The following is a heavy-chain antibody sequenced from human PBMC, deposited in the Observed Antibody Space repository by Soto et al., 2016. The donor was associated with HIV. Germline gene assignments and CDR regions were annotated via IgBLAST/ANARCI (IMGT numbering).Heavy chain of an antibody. D-gene: IGHD3-22*01. Sequence: EVQLLESGGGLVQPGGSLKLSCAASGFTFNNYVMSWVRQAPGKGLDWIGNTYYTDSVKGRFTISRDNSKNTVYLQMNSLRAEDTAIYYCVKEEDVTMTVVANYFEYWGQGILVTVSS. J-gene: IGHJ4*02. CDR3: VKEEDVTMTVVANYFEY. V-gene: IGHV3-23*01. CDR2: GNT. CDR1: GFTFNNYV.